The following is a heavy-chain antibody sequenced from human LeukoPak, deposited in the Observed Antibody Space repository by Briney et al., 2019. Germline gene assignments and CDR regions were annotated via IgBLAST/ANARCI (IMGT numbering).Heavy chain of an antibody. Sequence: ASVKVSCKASGYTFTGYYMHWVRQAPGQGLEWMGWINPNSGGTNYAQKFQGRVTMTRDTSISTAYMELSRLRSDDTAVYYCARARGGGDIAAAKYWGQGTLVTVSS. CDR2: INPNSGGT. D-gene: IGHD6-13*01. V-gene: IGHV1-2*02. CDR3: ARARGGGDIAAAKY. CDR1: GYTFTGYY. J-gene: IGHJ4*02.